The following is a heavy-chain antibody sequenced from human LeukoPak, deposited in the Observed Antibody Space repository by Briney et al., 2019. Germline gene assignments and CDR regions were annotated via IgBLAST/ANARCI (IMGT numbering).Heavy chain of an antibody. D-gene: IGHD6-13*01. J-gene: IGHJ4*02. V-gene: IGHV4-34*01. CDR2: INHSGST. CDR1: GGSFSGYY. CDR3: ARVAAAGKLRGFDY. Sequence: TSETLSLTCAVYGGSFSGYYWSWIRQPPGKGLEWIGEINHSGSTNYNPSLKSRVTISVDTSKNQFSLKLSSVTAADTAVYYCARVAAAGKLRGFDYWGQGTLVTVSS.